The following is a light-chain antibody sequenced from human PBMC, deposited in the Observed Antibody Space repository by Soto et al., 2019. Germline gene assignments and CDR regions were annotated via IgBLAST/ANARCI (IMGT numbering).Light chain of an antibody. CDR3: QQYGSSPPRSDT. V-gene: IGKV3-20*01. CDR2: CAS. J-gene: IGKJ2*01. CDR1: QSITSNY. Sequence: EVVLTQSPGTLSLSPRQRATLSCRASQSITSNYLAWYQQKPGQAPRLLIYCASSRATGIPDRFSGSGSGTDFTLTISRLKPEDFAVYYCQQYGSSPPRSDTFGQGTKLEIK.